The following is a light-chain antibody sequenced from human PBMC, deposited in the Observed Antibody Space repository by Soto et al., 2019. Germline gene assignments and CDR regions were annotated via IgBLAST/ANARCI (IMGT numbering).Light chain of an antibody. CDR1: QSISSN. J-gene: IGKJ5*01. CDR2: AAS. CDR3: QQSYTTPIT. V-gene: IGKV1-39*01. Sequence: DIQMTQSPSSLSASVGYRVTITCRASQSISSNLNWYQQKPWKAPNLLIYAASSLQSGVSSRFSGSGSGTDFTLTISSLQPEDFATYYCQQSYTTPITFGQGTRLEIK.